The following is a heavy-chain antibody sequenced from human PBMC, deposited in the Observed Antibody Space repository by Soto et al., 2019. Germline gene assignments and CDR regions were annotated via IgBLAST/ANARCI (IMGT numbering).Heavy chain of an antibody. D-gene: IGHD6-6*01. Sequence: EVQLVDSGGGLVQPGRSLRLSCTGSGFTFGDYAMSWVRRAPGKGLEWVGFIRSKAYGGTTEWAASVRGRFTFSRDDSKRIAYLQMNSLKTEDTGVSWCTRGTRPYGMDVWGQGTTVTVSS. CDR3: TRGTRPYGMDV. J-gene: IGHJ6*02. V-gene: IGHV3-49*04. CDR2: IRSKAYGGTT. CDR1: GFTFGDYA.